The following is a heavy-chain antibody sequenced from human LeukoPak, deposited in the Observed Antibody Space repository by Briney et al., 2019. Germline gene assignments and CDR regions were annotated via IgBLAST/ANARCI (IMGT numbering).Heavy chain of an antibody. V-gene: IGHV3-64*01. D-gene: IGHD2-8*01. CDR1: GFSLSSHG. Sequence: GGSLRLSFVVSGFSLSSHGMHWVRHAPGKGLEDVSAISSNGISTFYANSVKGRFTVSRDVSKNTVYLQMGSLRAEDMAVYYCVKWTNYYFALWGRGTLVTVSS. CDR2: ISSNGIST. J-gene: IGHJ2*01. CDR3: VKWTNYYFAL.